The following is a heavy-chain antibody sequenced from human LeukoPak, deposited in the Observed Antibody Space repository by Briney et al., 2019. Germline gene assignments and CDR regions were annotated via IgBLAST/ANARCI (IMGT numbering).Heavy chain of an antibody. J-gene: IGHJ6*02. CDR2: IKHDGSEK. CDR3: ARDRSVYDYYAMDV. Sequence: GGSLRLSCAASGFIFTGYFMSWVRQAPGKGLEWVASIKHDGSEKYYVDSVRGRFTISRDNTKNALYLQMNSLRAEDTAVYYCARDRSVYDYYAMDVWGQGTTVTVSS. D-gene: IGHD2-15*01. CDR1: GFIFTGYF. V-gene: IGHV3-7*03.